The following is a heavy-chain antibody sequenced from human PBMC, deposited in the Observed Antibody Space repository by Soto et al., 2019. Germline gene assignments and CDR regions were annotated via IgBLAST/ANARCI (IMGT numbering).Heavy chain of an antibody. D-gene: IGHD3-3*01. CDR1: GFTFSSYG. CDR2: ISHDGSNK. J-gene: IGHJ6*02. CDR3: AKDQYYDFWSGYYEDCTTTPDHYYGTDV. Sequence: GGSLRLSCAASGFTFSSYGMHWVRQAPGKGLEWVAVISHDGSNKYYADSVKGRFTISRDNSKNTLYLQMNSLRAEDTAVYYCAKDQYYDFWSGYYEDCTTTPDHYYGTDVWCPGTMVTVSS. V-gene: IGHV3-30*18.